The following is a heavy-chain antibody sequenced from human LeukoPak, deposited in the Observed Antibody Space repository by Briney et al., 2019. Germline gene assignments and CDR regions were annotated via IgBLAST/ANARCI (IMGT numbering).Heavy chain of an antibody. V-gene: IGHV1-2*02. CDR1: GYTFTGYY. CDR2: INPNSGGT. D-gene: IGHD1-14*01. CDR3: AREDNRNYYYYYGMDV. Sequence: ASVKVSCKASGYTFTGYYMHWVRQAPGQGLDWMGWINPNSGGTNYAQKFQGRVTMTRDTSISTAYMELSRLRSDDAAVYYCAREDNRNYYYYYGMDVWGQGTTATVSS. J-gene: IGHJ6*02.